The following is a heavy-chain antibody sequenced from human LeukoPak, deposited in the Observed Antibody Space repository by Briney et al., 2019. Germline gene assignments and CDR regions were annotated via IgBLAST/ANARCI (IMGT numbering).Heavy chain of an antibody. CDR1: GGSISSSSYY. CDR2: IYYSGST. CDR3: ARGVVVTKTGGAFEI. V-gene: IGHV4-39*01. D-gene: IGHD2-21*01. Sequence: SETLSLTCTVSGGSISSSSYYCGWIRQPPGKGLEWIGSIYYSGSTYYNPSLKSRVTISVDTSKNQFSLKLSSVTAADTGVCYCARGVVVTKTGGAFEIWGQGTMVTVSS. J-gene: IGHJ3*02.